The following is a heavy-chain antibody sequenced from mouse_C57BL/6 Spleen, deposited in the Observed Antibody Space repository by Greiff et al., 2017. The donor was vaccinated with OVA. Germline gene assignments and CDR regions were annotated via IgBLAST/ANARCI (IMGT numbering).Heavy chain of an antibody. CDR1: GFTFSDYG. D-gene: IGHD3-3*01. CDR2: ISSGSSTI. CDR3: ARWLEYWYFDV. J-gene: IGHJ1*03. Sequence: EVMLVESGGGLVKPGGSLKLSCAASGFTFSDYGMHWVRPAPEKGLEWVAYISSGSSTIYYADTVKGRFTISRDNDKNTLFLQMTSLRSEDTAMYYWARWLEYWYFDVWGTGTTFTVSS. V-gene: IGHV5-17*01.